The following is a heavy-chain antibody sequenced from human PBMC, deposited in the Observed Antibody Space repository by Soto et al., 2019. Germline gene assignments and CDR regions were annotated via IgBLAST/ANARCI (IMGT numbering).Heavy chain of an antibody. D-gene: IGHD3-9*01. CDR1: EHTFTGYY. J-gene: IGHJ4*02. V-gene: IGHV1-2*02. Sequence: ASVKVSCKASEHTFTGYYLHWVRQVPGQGLEWMGWINPNGGGTIYAQKFQGRLTMTRDTSITTAYMELTRLRADDTAFYFCATTSDWSPLVDYWGQGTLVTVSS. CDR2: INPNGGGT. CDR3: ATTSDWSPLVDY.